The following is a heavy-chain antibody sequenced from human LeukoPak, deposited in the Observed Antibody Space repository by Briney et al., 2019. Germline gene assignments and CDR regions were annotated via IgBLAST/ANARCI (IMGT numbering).Heavy chain of an antibody. CDR2: ISGETNNT. J-gene: IGHJ4*02. CDR3: ATRQWLVV. V-gene: IGHV3-23*01. Sequence: PGGSLRLSCVASGLTFSNSAMTWVRQGPGKGLEWVSSISGETNNTYYSDSVKGRFTVSRDNSKNTLYLQMNSLRAEDTAVYYCATRQWLVVWGQGTLVTVSS. D-gene: IGHD6-19*01. CDR1: GLTFSNSA.